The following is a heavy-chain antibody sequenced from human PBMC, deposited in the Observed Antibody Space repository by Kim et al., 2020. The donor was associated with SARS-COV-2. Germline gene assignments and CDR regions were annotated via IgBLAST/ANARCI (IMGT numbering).Heavy chain of an antibody. Sequence: ASVKVSCKASGYTFTGYYMHWVRQAPGQGLEWMGWINPNSGGTNYAQKFQGWVTMTRDTSISTAYMELSRLRSDDTAVYYCARSSSSWYWASCFDYWGQGTLVTVSS. CDR3: ARSSSSWYWASCFDY. CDR1: GYTFTGYY. V-gene: IGHV1-2*04. CDR2: INPNSGGT. D-gene: IGHD6-13*01. J-gene: IGHJ4*02.